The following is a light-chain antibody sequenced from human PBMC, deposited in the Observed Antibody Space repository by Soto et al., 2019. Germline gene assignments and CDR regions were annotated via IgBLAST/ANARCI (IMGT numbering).Light chain of an antibody. J-gene: IGLJ3*02. CDR1: SSDVGGYNY. Sequence: QSALTQPPSAAGSPGQSVTISCTGTSSDVGGYNYVSWYQQHPGKAPKVMMYEVSKRPSGVPDRFSGSKSGSTASLTISGLQAEDEADYYCCAFAYSRVVFGGGTKVTVL. V-gene: IGLV2-8*01. CDR3: CAFAYSRVV. CDR2: EVS.